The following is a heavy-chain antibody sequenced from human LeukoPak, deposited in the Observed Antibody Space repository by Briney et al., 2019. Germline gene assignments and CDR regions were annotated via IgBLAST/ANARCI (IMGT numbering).Heavy chain of an antibody. CDR2: ISRDSGIK. Sequence: GGSLRLSCAASGFTFSDYYMSWIRQAPGKGLEWIAYISRDSGIKYYADSVRGRFTISRDNAKNSLYLQMHSLRAEDTAVYYCARDRRFMDVWGQGTTVTVSS. V-gene: IGHV3-11*04. J-gene: IGHJ6*02. CDR1: GFTFSDYY. CDR3: ARDRRFMDV.